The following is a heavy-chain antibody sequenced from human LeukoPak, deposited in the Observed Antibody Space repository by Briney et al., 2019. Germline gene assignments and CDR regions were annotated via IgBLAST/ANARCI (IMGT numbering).Heavy chain of an antibody. J-gene: IGHJ4*02. V-gene: IGHV1-69*04. CDR3: ASGATVTTFMY. CDR2: IIPILGIA. D-gene: IGHD4-17*01. Sequence: SVKVSCKASGGTFSSYAISWVRQAPGQGLEWMGRIIPILGIANYAQKFQGRVTITADKSTSTAYMELSSLRSEDTAVYYCASGATVTTFMYWGQGTLVTVSS. CDR1: GGTFSSYA.